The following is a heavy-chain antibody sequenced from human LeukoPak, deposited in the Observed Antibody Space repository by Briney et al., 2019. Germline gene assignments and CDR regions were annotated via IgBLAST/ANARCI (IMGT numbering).Heavy chain of an antibody. D-gene: IGHD4-17*01. CDR3: ARDRRSFRVYGDYGVDY. J-gene: IGHJ4*02. V-gene: IGHV3-30-3*01. CDR1: GFTFSSYA. Sequence: GGSLRLSCAASGFTFSSYAMHWVRQAPGQGLEWVAVISYDGSKKYYADSVKGRFTISRDNSKNTLYLQMNSLRAEDTAVYYCARDRRSFRVYGDYGVDYWGQGTLVTVSS. CDR2: ISYDGSKK.